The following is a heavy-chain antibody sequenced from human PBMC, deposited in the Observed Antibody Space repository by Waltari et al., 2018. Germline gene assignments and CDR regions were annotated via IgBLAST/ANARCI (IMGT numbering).Heavy chain of an antibody. Sequence: QVQLVESGGGVVQPGRSLRRSCAASIFPFRAYGMHWVRQAPGKGLEWVAVVSSDGGTKYYLDSVMGRFTISRDNSMNTLYLQMNSLRAEDTSVYYCARDLNWETYWGRGALVTVSS. CDR3: ARDLNWETY. CDR2: VSSDGGTK. CDR1: IFPFRAYG. J-gene: IGHJ4*02. D-gene: IGHD7-27*01. V-gene: IGHV3-30*03.